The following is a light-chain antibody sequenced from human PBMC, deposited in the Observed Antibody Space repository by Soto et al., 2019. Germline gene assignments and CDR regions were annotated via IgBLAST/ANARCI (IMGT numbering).Light chain of an antibody. CDR2: SNT. V-gene: IGLV1-44*01. Sequence: QSVLTQPPSASGTRGQTIAISCSGGTSNIGSHTVSWFQQLPGTAPRLLIYSNTQRPSGVPDRFSGSKSGTSASLAISGLQSEYEGDYYCATWDDSLNGVVFGGGTKVNVL. CDR1: TSNIGSHT. J-gene: IGLJ2*01. CDR3: ATWDDSLNGVV.